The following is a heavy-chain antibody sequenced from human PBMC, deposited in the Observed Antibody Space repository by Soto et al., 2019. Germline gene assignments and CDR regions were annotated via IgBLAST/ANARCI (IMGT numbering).Heavy chain of an antibody. Sequence: GGSLRLSCAASGFTFSSYGMHWVRQAPGKGLEWVAVIWYDGSNKYYADSVKGRFTISRDNSKNTLYLQMNSLRAEDTAVYYCARHFSQYFYDSSGYYYGPLVYWGQGTLVTISS. CDR1: GFTFSSYG. CDR3: ARHFSQYFYDSSGYYYGPLVY. J-gene: IGHJ4*02. D-gene: IGHD3-22*01. CDR2: IWYDGSNK. V-gene: IGHV3-33*01.